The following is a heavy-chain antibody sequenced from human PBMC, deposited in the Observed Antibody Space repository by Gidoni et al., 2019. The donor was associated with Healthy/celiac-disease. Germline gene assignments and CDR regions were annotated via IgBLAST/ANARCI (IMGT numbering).Heavy chain of an antibody. D-gene: IGHD6-19*01. CDR2: IRSSSMYI. CDR1: GFTFSSYS. J-gene: IGHJ5*02. V-gene: IGHV3-21*01. Sequence: EVQLVESGGGLVKPGGSLSLSCAASGFTFSSYSMNWVRQDPVKGLEWFSSIRSSSMYIYYADSVKGRFTISRDNAKNSLYLQMNSLRAEDTAVYYCARDPGVGWDRNWFDPWGQGTLVTVSS. CDR3: ARDPGVGWDRNWFDP.